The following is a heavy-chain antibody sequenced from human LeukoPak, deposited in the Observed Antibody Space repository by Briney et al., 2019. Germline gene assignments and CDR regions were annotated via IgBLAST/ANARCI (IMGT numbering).Heavy chain of an antibody. D-gene: IGHD5-12*01. CDR1: GYTFTDYY. V-gene: IGHV1-2*02. CDR2: INPNSGGT. CDR3: ARDWLEPYDYYGMDV. J-gene: IGHJ6*02. Sequence: ASVKVSCKASGYTFTDYYMHWVRQAPGQGLEWMGWINPNSGGTHYPQKFQGRVTITRDTSASTAYMELSSLRSEDTAVYYCARDWLEPYDYYGMDVWGQGTTVTVSS.